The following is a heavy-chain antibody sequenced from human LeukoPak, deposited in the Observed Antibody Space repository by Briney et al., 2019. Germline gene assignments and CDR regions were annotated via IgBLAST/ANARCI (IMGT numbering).Heavy chain of an antibody. CDR2: INHSGST. CDR3: ARGTTLDY. D-gene: IGHD1-1*01. J-gene: IGHJ4*02. CDR1: GGSFSGYY. Sequence: SETLSLTCAVYGGSFSGYYWSWIRQPPGKGLEWIGEINHSGSTNYNPSLKSRVTISVDTSKNQFSLTLSSVTAADTAVYYCARGTTLDYWGQGALVTVSS. V-gene: IGHV4-34*01.